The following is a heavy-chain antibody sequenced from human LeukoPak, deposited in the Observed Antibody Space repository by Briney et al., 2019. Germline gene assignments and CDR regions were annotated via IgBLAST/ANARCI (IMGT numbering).Heavy chain of an antibody. J-gene: IGHJ1*01. Sequence: GGSLRLSCAASGFTFSSYAMSWVRQAPGKGLEWVANIKQDGSEKYYVDSVKGRFTISRDNAKNSLYLQMSSLRADDTAVYYCARDRLLYYYDSGPTGHFQHWGQGALVTV. CDR2: IKQDGSEK. V-gene: IGHV3-7*01. CDR1: GFTFSSYA. CDR3: ARDRLLYYYDSGPTGHFQH. D-gene: IGHD3-22*01.